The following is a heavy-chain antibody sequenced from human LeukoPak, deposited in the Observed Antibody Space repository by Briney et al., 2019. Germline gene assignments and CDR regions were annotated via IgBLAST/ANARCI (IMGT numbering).Heavy chain of an antibody. D-gene: IGHD3-10*01. CDR3: ARERWFGEFTFDY. Sequence: SETLSLTCAVSGDSITSSSYYWGWIRQPPGKGLEWIGNFYYTGSTYYNPSLKGRVTISVDTSKNQFSLKLSSVTAADTAVYYCARERWFGEFTFDYWGQGTLVTVSS. J-gene: IGHJ4*02. CDR2: FYYTGST. CDR1: GDSITSSSYY. V-gene: IGHV4-39*02.